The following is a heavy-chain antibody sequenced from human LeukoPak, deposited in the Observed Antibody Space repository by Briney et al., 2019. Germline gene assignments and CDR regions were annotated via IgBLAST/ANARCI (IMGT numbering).Heavy chain of an antibody. Sequence: SETLSLTCTVSGGSNSSSSYFWGWVRQPPGKGLEWIGSLSYRGSTYYNPSLKSRVTISVDTSKNQFSLMLSSVTAADTAVYYCARQARPSVTKDFDYWGQGTLVTVSS. CDR1: GGSNSSSSYF. J-gene: IGHJ4*02. V-gene: IGHV4-39*01. D-gene: IGHD4-17*01. CDR3: ARQARPSVTKDFDY. CDR2: LSYRGST.